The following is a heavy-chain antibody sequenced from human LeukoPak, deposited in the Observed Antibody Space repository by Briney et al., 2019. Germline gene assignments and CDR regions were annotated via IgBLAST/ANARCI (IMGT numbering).Heavy chain of an antibody. V-gene: IGHV3-48*01. CDR1: GFTFSSYS. D-gene: IGHD2-2*01. J-gene: IGHJ4*02. CDR2: ISSSSSTI. CDR3: AKRYCSSTSCYFEDY. Sequence: PGGSLRLSCAASGFTFSSYSMNWVRQAPGKGLEWVSYISSSSSTIYYADSVKGRFTISRDNSKNTLYLQMNSLRAEDTAVYYCAKRYCSSTSCYFEDYWGQGTLVTVSS.